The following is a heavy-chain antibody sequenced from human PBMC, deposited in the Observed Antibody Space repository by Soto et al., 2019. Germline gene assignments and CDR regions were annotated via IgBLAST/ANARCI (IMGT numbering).Heavy chain of an antibody. CDR2: INPNSGGT. Sequence: ASVKVSCKASGYTFTGYYMHWVRQAPGQGLEWMGWINPNSGGTNYAQKFQGRVTMTRDTSISTAYMELSRLRSDDTAVYYCARDPIAAAAPRVDPWGQGTLVTVSS. V-gene: IGHV1-2*02. D-gene: IGHD6-13*01. CDR1: GYTFTGYY. J-gene: IGHJ5*02. CDR3: ARDPIAAAAPRVDP.